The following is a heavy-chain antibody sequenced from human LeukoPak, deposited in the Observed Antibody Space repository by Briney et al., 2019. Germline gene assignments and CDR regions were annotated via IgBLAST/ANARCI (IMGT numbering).Heavy chain of an antibody. V-gene: IGHV3-64*01. D-gene: IGHD3-3*01. Sequence: QTGGSLRLSCAASGFTFSSYAMHWVRQAPGKGLEYVSAISSNGGSTYYANSVKGRFTISRDNSKNTLYLQMGSLRAEDMAVYYCARVAGKRITGFLEWSTRGWFDHWGQGTLVTVSS. CDR3: ARVAGKRITGFLEWSTRGWFDH. J-gene: IGHJ5*02. CDR2: ISSNGGST. CDR1: GFTFSSYA.